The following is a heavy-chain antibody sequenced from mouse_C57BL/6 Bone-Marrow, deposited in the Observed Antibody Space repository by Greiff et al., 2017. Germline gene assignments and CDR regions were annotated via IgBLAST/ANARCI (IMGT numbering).Heavy chain of an antibody. CDR2: IRLKSDNYAT. D-gene: IGHD2-4*01. CDR3: TDDYGPRYFDV. J-gene: IGHJ1*03. V-gene: IGHV6-3*01. Sequence: EVKLEESGGGLVQPGGSMKLSCVASGFTFSNYWMNWVRQSPEKGLEWVAQIRLKSDNYATHYAESVKGRFTISRDDSKSSVYLQMNNLRAEDTGIYYCTDDYGPRYFDVWGTGTTVTVSS. CDR1: GFTFSNYW.